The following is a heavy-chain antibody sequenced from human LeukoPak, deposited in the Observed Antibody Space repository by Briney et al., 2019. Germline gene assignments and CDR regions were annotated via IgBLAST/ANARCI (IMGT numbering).Heavy chain of an antibody. CDR2: IRSKAYGGTT. J-gene: IGHJ4*02. Sequence: GGSLRLSCAASGFTFSSYAMSWFRQAPGKGLEWVGFIRSKAYGGTTEYAASVKGRFTISRDDSKSIAYLQMNSLKTEDTAVYYCTRAIVGATSGFDYWGQGTLVTVSS. CDR3: TRAIVGATSGFDY. D-gene: IGHD1-26*01. V-gene: IGHV3-49*03. CDR1: GFTFSSYA.